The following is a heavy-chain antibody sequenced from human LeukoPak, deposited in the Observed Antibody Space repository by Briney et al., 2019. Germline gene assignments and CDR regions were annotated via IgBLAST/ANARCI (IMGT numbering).Heavy chain of an antibody. Sequence: GGSLRLSCAASGFTVSSNYMSWVRQAPGKGLEWVSVIYSGGSTYYADSVKGRFTISRDNSKNTLYLQMNSLRAEDTAVYYCAKDWTRWCLDYWGQGTLVTVSS. V-gene: IGHV3-53*05. CDR1: GFTVSSNY. CDR2: IYSGGST. CDR3: AKDWTRWCLDY. J-gene: IGHJ4*02. D-gene: IGHD4-23*01.